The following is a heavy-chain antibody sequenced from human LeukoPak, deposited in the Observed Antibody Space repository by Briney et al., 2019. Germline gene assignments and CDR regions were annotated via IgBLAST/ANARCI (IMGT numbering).Heavy chain of an antibody. J-gene: IGHJ4*02. CDR3: ARDYTGGWNDY. CDR1: GFTFSSYS. V-gene: IGHV3-21*01. Sequence: ESGGSLRLSCAASGFTFSSYSMNWVRQAPGKGLEWVSSISSSGSYIYYADSVKGRFTISRDNARNSLSLQMNNLRAEDTAVYYCARDYTGGWNDYWGQGTLVTVSS. D-gene: IGHD7-27*01. CDR2: ISSSGSYI.